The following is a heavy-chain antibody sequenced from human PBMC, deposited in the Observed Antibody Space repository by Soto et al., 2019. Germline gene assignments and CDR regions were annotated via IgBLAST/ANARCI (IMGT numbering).Heavy chain of an antibody. CDR3: ARVGDTAMVRKMYAFDI. J-gene: IGHJ3*02. Sequence: GGSLRLSCAASGFTFSSYEMNWVRQAPGKGLEWVSYISSSGSTIYYADSVKGRFTISRDNAKNSLYLQMNSLRAEDTAVYYCARVGDTAMVRKMYAFDIWGQGTMVTVSS. CDR1: GFTFSSYE. D-gene: IGHD5-18*01. CDR2: ISSSGSTI. V-gene: IGHV3-48*03.